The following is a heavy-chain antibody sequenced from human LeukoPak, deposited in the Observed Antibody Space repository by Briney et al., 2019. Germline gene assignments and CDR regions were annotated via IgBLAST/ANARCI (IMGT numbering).Heavy chain of an antibody. Sequence: GGSLRLSCAASGFTFSSYGMHWVRQAPGKGLEWVAVISYDGSNKDFADSLKGRFTISRDNSKNTLYLQMNSLRAEDTAVYYCARDYYDSSGYYQVSYWGQGTLVTVSS. D-gene: IGHD3-22*01. CDR2: ISYDGSNK. CDR1: GFTFSSYG. J-gene: IGHJ4*02. CDR3: ARDYYDSSGYYQVSY. V-gene: IGHV3-30*03.